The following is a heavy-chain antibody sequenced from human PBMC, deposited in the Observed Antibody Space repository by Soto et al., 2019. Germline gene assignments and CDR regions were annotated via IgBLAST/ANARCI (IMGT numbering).Heavy chain of an antibody. J-gene: IGHJ4*02. CDR3: ARDASSGYYTTTRYYFDY. CDR1: GFTVSSYY. V-gene: IGHV3-66*01. CDR2: IYSAGSA. D-gene: IGHD3-22*01. Sequence: PGGSLRLSCAASGFTVSSYYMSWVRQAPGKGLEWVSVIYSAGSADFADSVKGRFTISRDNSKNTLYLQMNSLRAEDTAVYYCARDASSGYYTTTRYYFDYWGQGTLVTVSS.